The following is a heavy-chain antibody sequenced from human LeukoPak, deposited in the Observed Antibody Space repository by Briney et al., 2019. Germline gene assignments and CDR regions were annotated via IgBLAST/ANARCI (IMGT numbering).Heavy chain of an antibody. Sequence: SETLSLTCSVSGYSISSGFYWDWIRQPPGKGLEWIGSFHHSGSTPYNPSLNSRVSISVDTSKNQLSLKLSSVTAADTAVYYCARDYWFGELFDYWGQGTLVTVSS. J-gene: IGHJ4*02. CDR3: ARDYWFGELFDY. CDR1: GYSISSGFY. CDR2: FHHSGST. D-gene: IGHD3-10*01. V-gene: IGHV4-38-2*02.